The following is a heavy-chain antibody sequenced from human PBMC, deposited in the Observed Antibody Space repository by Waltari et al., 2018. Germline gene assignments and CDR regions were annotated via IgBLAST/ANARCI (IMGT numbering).Heavy chain of an antibody. Sequence: EEQMVESGGDLVQPGGSLKLSCAASGFLFSDSAMHWVRQAPGKGLEWVGRIRTRTNNYATAYGASVKGRFTISRDDSRNVAYLQMNSLKTEDTALYYCSRHDPLDYWGQGTLVTVSS. CDR2: IRTRTNNYAT. V-gene: IGHV3-73*01. J-gene: IGHJ4*02. CDR1: GFLFSDSA. CDR3: SRHDPLDY.